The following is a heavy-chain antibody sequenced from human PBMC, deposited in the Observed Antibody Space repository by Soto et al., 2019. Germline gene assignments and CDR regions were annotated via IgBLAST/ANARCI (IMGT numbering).Heavy chain of an antibody. D-gene: IGHD1-26*01. V-gene: IGHV4-4*02. CDR3: ASRIMGSSTYYFDS. J-gene: IGHJ4*02. Sequence: SETVSLTCAVSGGSIGRTNWWSWVRQPPGKGLEWIGEIYESGSSNYNPSVKSRVTISIDKSNSQFSLKLRSLTAADAAIYYCASRIMGSSTYYFDSWGQGALVTVSS. CDR1: GGSIGRTNW. CDR2: IYESGSS.